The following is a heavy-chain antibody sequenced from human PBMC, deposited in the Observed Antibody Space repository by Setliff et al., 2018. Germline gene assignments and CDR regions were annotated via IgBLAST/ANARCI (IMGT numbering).Heavy chain of an antibody. D-gene: IGHD1-26*01. CDR3: ARGSDYAGTYWGGF. CDR1: GYTFTTYD. J-gene: IGHJ4*02. Sequence: ASVKVSCKASGYTFTTYDINWVRLAPGQGLEWMGWISVHNGRTIYAERLQARVTMTTDTSTSTAYMELRGLTSDDTAVYYCARGSDYAGTYWGGFWGQGTLVTVPQ. CDR2: ISVHNGRT. V-gene: IGHV1-18*01.